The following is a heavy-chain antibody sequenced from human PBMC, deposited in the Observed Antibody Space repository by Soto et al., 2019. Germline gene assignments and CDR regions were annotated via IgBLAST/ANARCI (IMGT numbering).Heavy chain of an antibody. V-gene: IGHV5-51*01. Sequence: GESLKISCKDSGYSFTCYWICWVRQMPGKGLEWMGIIYPGDSDTRYSPSFQGQVTISADKSISTAYLQWSSLKASDTAMYYCARTGDSTFYYFDYWGQGTLVTVSS. J-gene: IGHJ4*02. CDR3: ARTGDSTFYYFDY. CDR2: IYPGDSDT. D-gene: IGHD4-17*01. CDR1: GYSFTCYW.